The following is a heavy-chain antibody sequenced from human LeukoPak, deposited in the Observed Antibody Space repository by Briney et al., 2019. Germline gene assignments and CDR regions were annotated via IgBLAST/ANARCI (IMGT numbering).Heavy chain of an antibody. V-gene: IGHV4-61*01. J-gene: IGHJ6*02. CDR3: ARDRGQGGYYPHYHYYGMDV. Sequence: SETLSLTSTVSGGSISSGSYYWNWIRQPPGKGLEWIGYVYYSGTTNYNPSLKSRVTISVDTSKNQFSLKLSSVTAADTAVYYCARDRGQGGYYPHYHYYGMDVWGQGTTGTVSS. CDR1: GGSISSGSYY. CDR2: VYYSGTT. D-gene: IGHD3-22*01.